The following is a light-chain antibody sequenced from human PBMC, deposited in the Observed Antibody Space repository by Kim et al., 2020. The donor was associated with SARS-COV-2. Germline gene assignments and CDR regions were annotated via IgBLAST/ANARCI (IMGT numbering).Light chain of an antibody. CDR1: QAISTY. CDR3: LQHYNYPLT. V-gene: IGKV1-17*03. J-gene: IGKJ4*01. CDR2: GSS. Sequence: ASLGDRVTIICRASQAISTYFSWFHQKTAEDPQLLMYGSSTLLSGVPSRCSGRGSETQFTLTISSLQPDDFATYYCLQHYNYPLTFGGGTKVDIK.